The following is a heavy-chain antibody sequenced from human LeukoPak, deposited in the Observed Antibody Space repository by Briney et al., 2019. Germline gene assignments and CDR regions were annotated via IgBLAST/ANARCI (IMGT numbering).Heavy chain of an antibody. V-gene: IGHV3-23*01. Sequence: GGSLRLSCAASGFTFSSYAMSWVRQAPGKGLEWVSAISGSGGSTYYADSVKGRFTISRDNSKNTLYLQMNSLRAEDTALYYCAKSAVCSSTSCYVEWGQGTLVTVSS. CDR1: GFTFSSYA. D-gene: IGHD2-2*01. J-gene: IGHJ4*02. CDR3: AKSAVCSSTSCYVE. CDR2: ISGSGGST.